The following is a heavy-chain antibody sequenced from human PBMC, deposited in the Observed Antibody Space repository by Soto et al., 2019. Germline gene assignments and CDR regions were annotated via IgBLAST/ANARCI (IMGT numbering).Heavy chain of an antibody. J-gene: IGHJ4*02. Sequence: SETLSLTCTVSGGSISSGGYYWSWIRQHPGKGLEWIGNIYYSGSTYYNPSLKSRVTISVDTSKNQFSLKLSSVTAADTAVYYCARPADYDFWSGYSFFDYWGQGTLVTVSS. V-gene: IGHV4-39*01. D-gene: IGHD3-3*01. CDR3: ARPADYDFWSGYSFFDY. CDR1: GGSISSGGYY. CDR2: IYYSGST.